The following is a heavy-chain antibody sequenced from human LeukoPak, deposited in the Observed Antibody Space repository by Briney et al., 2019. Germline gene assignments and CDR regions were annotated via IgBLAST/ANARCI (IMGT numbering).Heavy chain of an antibody. D-gene: IGHD3-22*01. CDR3: ARASGAGFRSYDSSGYLPVDFDY. CDR2: IYYSGST. Sequence: SETLSLTCTVSDGSISNSSFYWGWIRQPPGKGLEWIGYIYYSGSTNYNPSLKSRVTISVDTSKNQFSLRLSSVTAADTAVYYCARASGAGFRSYDSSGYLPVDFDYWGQGTLVTVSS. CDR1: DGSISNSSFY. V-gene: IGHV4-61*05. J-gene: IGHJ4*02.